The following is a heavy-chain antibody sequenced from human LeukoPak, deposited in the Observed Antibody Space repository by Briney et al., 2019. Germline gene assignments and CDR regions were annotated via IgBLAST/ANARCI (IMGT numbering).Heavy chain of an antibody. CDR3: AREYRTGSYYLDY. J-gene: IGHJ4*02. Sequence: GGSLRLSCAASGFTFSSYSMNWVRQAPGKGLGWVSYISSSSSTIYYADSVKGRFTISRDNAKNSLYLQMNSLRAEDTAVYYCAREYRTGSYYLDYWGQGTLVTVSS. V-gene: IGHV3-48*01. D-gene: IGHD1-26*01. CDR2: ISSSSSTI. CDR1: GFTFSSYS.